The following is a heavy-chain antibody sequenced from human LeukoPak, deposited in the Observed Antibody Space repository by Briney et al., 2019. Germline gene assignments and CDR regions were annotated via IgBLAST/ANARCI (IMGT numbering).Heavy chain of an antibody. CDR3: AREGSDAFDI. V-gene: IGHV3-21*01. J-gene: IGHJ3*02. Sequence: GGSLRLSCAASGLTFSSYAMSWVRQAPGKGLEWVSSISSSSSYIYYADSLRGRFTISRDNAKNSLYLQMNSLTAEDTAMYYCAREGSDAFDIWGQGTMVTVSS. CDR1: GLTFSSYA. CDR2: ISSSSSYI.